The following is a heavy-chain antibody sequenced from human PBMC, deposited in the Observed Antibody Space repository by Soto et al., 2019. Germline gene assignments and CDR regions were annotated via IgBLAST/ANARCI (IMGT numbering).Heavy chain of an antibody. V-gene: IGHV3-53*02. CDR1: GFITSSNN. Sequence: EVQLEDTGGGLIQPGGSLRLSCAASGFITSSNNMNWVRQAPGKGLEWVSIIYSGDSTSYAGSVKGRFTISRDNSKNTVFLQMNSLRAEDTAVYYCAGNKPGNYGMDVWGRGTTVTVSS. CDR2: IYSGDST. D-gene: IGHD3-10*01. CDR3: AGNKPGNYGMDV. J-gene: IGHJ6*02.